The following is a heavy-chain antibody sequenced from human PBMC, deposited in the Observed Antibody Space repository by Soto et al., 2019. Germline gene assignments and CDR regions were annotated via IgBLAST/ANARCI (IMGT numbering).Heavy chain of an antibody. CDR2: ISPYNGNT. V-gene: IGHV1-18*04. CDR3: ARDPNFFDSSGYYEH. J-gene: IGHJ4*02. D-gene: IGHD3-22*01. Sequence: QIQLVQSAAEVKKPGASVKVSCKTSGYTFVSYGISWVRQAPGQGLEWMGWISPYNGNTNFAQRFRGRVTLTTDTSTDIVYMALGILKSDDTAVYYCARDPNFFDSSGYYEHWGQGTLITVSS. CDR1: GYTFVSYG.